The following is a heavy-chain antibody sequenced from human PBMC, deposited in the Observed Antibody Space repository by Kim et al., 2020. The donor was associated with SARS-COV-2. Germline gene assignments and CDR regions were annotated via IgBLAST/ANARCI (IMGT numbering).Heavy chain of an antibody. CDR2: ISGSASHI. CDR3: ASRSPPARYNGMDV. D-gene: IGHD3-9*01. V-gene: IGHV3-21*01. CDR1: GFTFSTYD. Sequence: GGSLRLSCAASGFTFSTYDMNWVRQAPGKGLEWVSSISGSASHIYYADSVKGRFTVSRDNAKPSLYLQMNSLRAEDTAVYYCASRSPPARYNGMDVWGQGTTVTVTS. J-gene: IGHJ6*02.